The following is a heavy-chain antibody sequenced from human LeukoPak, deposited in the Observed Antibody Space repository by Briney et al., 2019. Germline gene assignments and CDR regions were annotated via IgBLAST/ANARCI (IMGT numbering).Heavy chain of an antibody. CDR3: ARQYSSSWYDNWFDP. D-gene: IGHD6-13*01. CDR2: IYYSGST. J-gene: IGHJ5*02. CDR1: GGSISSSSYY. V-gene: IGHV4-39*01. Sequence: PSETLSLTCTVSGGSISSSSYYWGWIRQPPGRGLEWIGSIYYSGSTYYNPPLKSRVTISVDTSKNQFSLKLSSVTAADTAVYYCARQYSSSWYDNWFDPWGQGTLVTVSS.